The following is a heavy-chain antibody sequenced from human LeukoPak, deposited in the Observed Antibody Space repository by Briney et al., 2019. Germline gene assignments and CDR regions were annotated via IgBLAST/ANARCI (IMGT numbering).Heavy chain of an antibody. D-gene: IGHD4-17*01. V-gene: IGHV5-51*01. CDR1: GYKFTNYW. J-gene: IGHJ4*02. Sequence: GESLMISCKASGYKFTNYWIGWVRQMPGKGLEGMTISYPGDSETRYSPSFQGQVTISANKSIGTMYLQGSSLKASDTSMYYCARALRTGQGDYVPVLWGQGTLVIVSS. CDR3: ARALRTGQGDYVPVL. CDR2: SYPGDSET.